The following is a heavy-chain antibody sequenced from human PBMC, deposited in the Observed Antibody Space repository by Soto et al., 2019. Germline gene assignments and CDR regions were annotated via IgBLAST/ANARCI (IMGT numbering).Heavy chain of an antibody. CDR2: IGGGSATI. CDR1: GFTFSDYY. J-gene: IGHJ4*02. V-gene: IGHV3-11*01. CDR3: ANERWDFGGSDL. Sequence: QVQLVESGGGLVKPGGSLRLSCVASGFTFSDYYMTWIRQAPGKGLEFLAYIGGGSATIYYADSVKGRFTISRDNAKKSLDLQMNSLRVEDTAVYYCANERWDFGGSDLWGQGTLVTVSS. D-gene: IGHD3-10*01.